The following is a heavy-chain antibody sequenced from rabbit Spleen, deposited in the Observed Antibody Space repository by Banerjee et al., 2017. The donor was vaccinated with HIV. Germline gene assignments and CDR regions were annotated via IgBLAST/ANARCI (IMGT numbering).Heavy chain of an antibody. D-gene: IGHD6-1*01. CDR1: GFSFSSSYY. CDR2: IDSGSSGFT. J-gene: IGHJ4*01. V-gene: IGHV1S45*01. CDR3: ARGYTYSYVGVAYVTDYFNL. Sequence: QEQLEESGGDLVKPEGSLTLTCTASGFSFSSSYYMCWVRQAPGKGLEWIACIDSGSSGFTYFANWAKGRFAISKTASTTVTLHMTSLTAADTATYFCARGYTYSYVGVAYVTDYFNLWGQGTLVTVS.